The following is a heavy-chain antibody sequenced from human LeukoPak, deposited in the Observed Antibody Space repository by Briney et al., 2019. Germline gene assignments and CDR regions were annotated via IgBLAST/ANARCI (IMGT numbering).Heavy chain of an antibody. CDR1: GGSISSSSYS. D-gene: IGHD6-13*01. J-gene: IGHJ3*02. Sequence: PSETLSLTCTVSGGSISSSSYSWGWIRQPPGKGLEWVGSIYYSGSTYYNPSLKSRVTISVDTSKDQFSLKLSSVTAADTAVYYCARMGYIAAAVDAFDIWGQGTMVTVSS. CDR2: IYYSGST. V-gene: IGHV4-39*07. CDR3: ARMGYIAAAVDAFDI.